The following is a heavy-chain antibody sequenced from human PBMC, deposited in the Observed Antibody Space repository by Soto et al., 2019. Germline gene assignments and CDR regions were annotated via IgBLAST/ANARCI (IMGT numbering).Heavy chain of an antibody. Sequence: GGSLRLSCAASGFTFSSYAMGWVRQAPGKGLEWVSAISGSGGSTYYADSVKGRFTISRGNSKNTLYLQMNSLRAEDTAVYYCAKMPPKSIAARYDAFDIWGQGTMVTVSS. V-gene: IGHV3-23*01. D-gene: IGHD6-6*01. J-gene: IGHJ3*02. CDR1: GFTFSSYA. CDR2: ISGSGGST. CDR3: AKMPPKSIAARYDAFDI.